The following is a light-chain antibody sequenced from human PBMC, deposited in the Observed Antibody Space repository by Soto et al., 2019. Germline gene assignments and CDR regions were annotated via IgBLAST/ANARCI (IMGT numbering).Light chain of an antibody. V-gene: IGKV3-15*01. J-gene: IGKJ4*01. Sequence: EIVMTQSPATLPVSPGERATPSCRASQSVSSNLAWYQQKPGQAPRFLIYGASTRATGIPARFSGSGSGTEFTLTISSLQHEDFAVYYCQQYDNWPLTFGGGTKVDIK. CDR2: GAS. CDR3: QQYDNWPLT. CDR1: QSVSSN.